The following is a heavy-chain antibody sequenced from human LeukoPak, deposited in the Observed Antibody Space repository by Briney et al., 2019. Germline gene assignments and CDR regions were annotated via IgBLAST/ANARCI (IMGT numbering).Heavy chain of an antibody. CDR1: GGSISNGDYY. D-gene: IGHD1-14*01. J-gene: IGHJ6*02. CDR3: ARDLGTYGMDV. V-gene: IGHV4-30-4*01. CDR2: IYYSGST. Sequence: SETLSLTCTVSGGSISNGDYYWSWIRQPPVKGLEWIGYIYYSGSTYYNPSLKSRVTISVDTSKNQFSLKLSSVTAADTAVYYCARDLGTYGMDVWGQGTTVTVSS.